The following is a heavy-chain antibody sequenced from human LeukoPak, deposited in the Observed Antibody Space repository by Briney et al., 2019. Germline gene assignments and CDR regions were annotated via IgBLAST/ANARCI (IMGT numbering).Heavy chain of an antibody. Sequence: GGSLRLSCAASGFTFSSYGMHWVRQAPGKGLEWVAVISYDGSNKYYADSVKGRFTISRDNSKNTLYLQMNSLRAEETAVYYCANLIVGATQQRFDYWGQGTLVTVSS. V-gene: IGHV3-30*18. CDR3: ANLIVGATQQRFDY. CDR1: GFTFSSYG. D-gene: IGHD1-26*01. CDR2: ISYDGSNK. J-gene: IGHJ4*02.